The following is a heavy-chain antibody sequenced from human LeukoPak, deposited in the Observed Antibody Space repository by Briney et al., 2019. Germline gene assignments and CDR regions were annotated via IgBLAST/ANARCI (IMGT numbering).Heavy chain of an antibody. CDR3: ARDFDAFDI. Sequence: PSQTLSLTCTVSGGSISSYYWSWIRQPPGKGLEWIGYIYYSGSTNYNPSLKSRVTISVDTSKNQFSLKLSSVTAADTAVYYCARDFDAFDIWGQGTMVTVSS. J-gene: IGHJ3*02. CDR1: GGSISSYY. V-gene: IGHV4-59*01. CDR2: IYYSGST.